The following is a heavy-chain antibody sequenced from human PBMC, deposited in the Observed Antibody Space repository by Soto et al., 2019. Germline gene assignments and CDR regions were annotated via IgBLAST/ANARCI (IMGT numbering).Heavy chain of an antibody. CDR3: ARSGAAAGASAFDI. V-gene: IGHV1-18*01. D-gene: IGHD6-13*01. J-gene: IGHJ3*02. Sequence: ASVKVACKASGYTFTSYGISWVRQAPGQGLEWMGWISAYNGNTNYAQKLQGRVTMTTDTSASTAYMELRSLRSEDTAVYYCARSGAAAGASAFDIWGQGTMVTVSS. CDR2: ISAYNGNT. CDR1: GYTFTSYG.